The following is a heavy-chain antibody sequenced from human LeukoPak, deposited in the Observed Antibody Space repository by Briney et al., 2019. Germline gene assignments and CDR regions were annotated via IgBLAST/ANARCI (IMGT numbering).Heavy chain of an antibody. CDR3: ARDPGRQYSSVADV. J-gene: IGHJ6*02. D-gene: IGHD3-22*01. CDR2: IKEDGSKI. Sequence: GGSLRLSCTASGFSFGSYWMNWVRQAPGKGLEWLANIKEDGSKIYYLDSVKGRFTISRDNAKNSLYLQMDSLRAADTAVYYSARDPGRQYSSVADVWGQGTTVTVSS. CDR1: GFSFGSYW. V-gene: IGHV3-7*03.